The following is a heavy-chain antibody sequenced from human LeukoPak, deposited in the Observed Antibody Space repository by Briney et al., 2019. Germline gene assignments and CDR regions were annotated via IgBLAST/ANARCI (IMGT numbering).Heavy chain of an antibody. J-gene: IGHJ4*02. D-gene: IGHD3-22*01. CDR2: INWNGGST. Sequence: GGSLRLSCAASGFTFDDYGMSWVRQAPGKGLEWVSGINWNGGSTGYADSVKGRFTISRDNAKNSLYLQMNSLRAEDTAVYYCARDRGRHYDSSGYRDYWGQGTLVTVSS. CDR1: GFTFDDYG. CDR3: ARDRGRHYDSSGYRDY. V-gene: IGHV3-20*04.